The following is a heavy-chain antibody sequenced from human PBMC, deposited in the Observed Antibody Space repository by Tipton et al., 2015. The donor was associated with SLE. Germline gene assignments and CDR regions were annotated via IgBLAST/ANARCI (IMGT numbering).Heavy chain of an antibody. Sequence: TLSLTCTVSGGSISSYYWSWIRQPPGKGLEWIGYIYYSGSTNYNPSLKSRVTISVDTSKNQFSLKLSSVTAADTAVYYCARRPLLRPYYMDVWGKGTTVTVSS. D-gene: IGHD3-3*01. CDR2: IYYSGST. CDR3: ARRPLLRPYYMDV. J-gene: IGHJ6*03. CDR1: GGSISSYY. V-gene: IGHV4-59*01.